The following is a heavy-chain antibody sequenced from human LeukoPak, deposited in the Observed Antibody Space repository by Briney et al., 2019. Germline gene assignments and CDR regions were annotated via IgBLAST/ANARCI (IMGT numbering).Heavy chain of an antibody. CDR1: GFTFSSYS. J-gene: IGHJ4*02. V-gene: IGHV3-48*01. Sequence: GGSLRLSCAASGFTFSSYSMNWVRQAPGKGLEWVSYISSSSSTIYYADSVKGRFTISRDNAKNSLYLQMNSLRAEDTAVYYCARDLGAARPSYWGQGTLVTVSS. CDR3: ARDLGAARPSY. D-gene: IGHD6-6*01. CDR2: ISSSSSTI.